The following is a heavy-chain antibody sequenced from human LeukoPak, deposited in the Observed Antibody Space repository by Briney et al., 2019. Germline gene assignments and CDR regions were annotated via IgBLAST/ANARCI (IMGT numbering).Heavy chain of an antibody. J-gene: IGHJ6*02. Sequence: PGGSLRLSCAASGFTVSSNYMSWVRQAPGKGLEWVSVIYSGGSTYYADSVKGRFTISRDNSKNTLYLQMNSLRAEDTAVYYCARDRATVTTRGFYYGMDVWGQGTTVTVSS. CDR3: ARDRATVTTRGFYYGMDV. CDR2: IYSGGST. V-gene: IGHV3-66*01. CDR1: GFTVSSNY. D-gene: IGHD4-17*01.